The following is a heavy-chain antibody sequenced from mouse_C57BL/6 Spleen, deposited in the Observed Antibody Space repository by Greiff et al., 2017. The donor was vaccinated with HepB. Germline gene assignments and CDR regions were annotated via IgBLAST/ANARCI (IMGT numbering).Heavy chain of an antibody. CDR3: ARVGLGSSGYNY. CDR2: IDPHSGGT. V-gene: IGHV1-72*01. D-gene: IGHD3-2*02. J-gene: IGHJ2*01. Sequence: VQLQQSGAELVKPGASVKLSCKASGYTFTSYWMHWVKQRPGRGLEWIGRIDPHSGGTKYNEKFKSKATLTVDKPSSTAYMHRSSLTYEDSAVCYWARVGLGSSGYNYGGQGTTLTVSS. CDR1: GYTFTSYW.